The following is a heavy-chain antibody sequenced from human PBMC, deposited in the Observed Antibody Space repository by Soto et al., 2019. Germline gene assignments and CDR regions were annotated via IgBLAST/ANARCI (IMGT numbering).Heavy chain of an antibody. D-gene: IGHD6-25*01. V-gene: IGHV3-23*01. J-gene: IGHJ4*02. CDR3: AKERSDHRIAAAAIDY. CDR1: GFTFSSYA. Sequence: PGGSLRLSCAASGFTFSSYAMSWVRQAPGKGLEWVSSISGSGDSAYYADSVKGRFTISRDNSKNTLYLQINSLRAEDTAVYYCAKERSDHRIAAAAIDYWGQGAQVTVSS. CDR2: ISGSGDSA.